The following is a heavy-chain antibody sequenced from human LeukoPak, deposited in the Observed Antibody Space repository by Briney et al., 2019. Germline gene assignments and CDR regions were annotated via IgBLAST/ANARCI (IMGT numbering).Heavy chain of an antibody. CDR1: GGSISSGSYY. CDR2: IYTSGST. D-gene: IGHD4-17*01. CDR3: ARGGLRYGTPGRLYYYYYYMDV. Sequence: SQTLSLTCTVSGGSISSGSYYWSWIRQPAGKGLEWIGRIYTSGSTNYNPSLKSRVTISVDTSKNQFSLKLSSVTAADTAVYYCARGGLRYGTPGRLYYYYYYMDVWGKGTTVTVSS. J-gene: IGHJ6*03. V-gene: IGHV4-61*02.